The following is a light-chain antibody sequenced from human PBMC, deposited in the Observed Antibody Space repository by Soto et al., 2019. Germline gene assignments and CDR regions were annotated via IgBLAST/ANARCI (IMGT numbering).Light chain of an antibody. V-gene: IGLV1-44*01. Sequence: QSVLTQRPSASGTPGQRVTISCSGSRTNIGSNDVSWYQQLPGTAPKLLIYGNDQRPSGVPARFSGSRSGTSASLAISGLQSEDEADYYCAVWDDSLNEIFGGGTKLTV. CDR2: GND. J-gene: IGLJ2*01. CDR3: AVWDDSLNEI. CDR1: RTNIGSND.